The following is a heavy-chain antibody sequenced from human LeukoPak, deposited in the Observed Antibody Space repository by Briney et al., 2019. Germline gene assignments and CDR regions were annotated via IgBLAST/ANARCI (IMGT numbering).Heavy chain of an antibody. J-gene: IGHJ6*02. CDR3: AKDLSVIIGYYYYGMDV. CDR1: GFTFSSYG. V-gene: IGHV3-30*18. Sequence: GRSLSLSCAASGFTFSSYGMHWVRQAPGKGLEWVAVISYDGSNKYYADSVKGRFTISRDNSKNTLYLQMNSLRAEDTAVYYCAKDLSVIIGYYYYGMDVWGQGTTVTVSS. CDR2: ISYDGSNK. D-gene: IGHD3-3*01.